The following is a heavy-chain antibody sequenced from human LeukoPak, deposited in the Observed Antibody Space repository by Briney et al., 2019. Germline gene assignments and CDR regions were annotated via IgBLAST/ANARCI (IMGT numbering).Heavy chain of an antibody. J-gene: IGHJ4*02. CDR3: ARLMAPVGKRSTPFNY. V-gene: IGHV1-2*02. CDR1: KYTFIDYY. CDR2: INPNSGGT. Sequence: ASVKVSCKASKYTFIDYYMHWVRQAPGQGLEWMGWINPNSGGTNYAQKFQGRVAMTRDTSISTAYMELSSLRSDDTAIYYCARLMAPVGKRSTPFNYWGQGTLVTVSS. D-gene: IGHD1-1*01.